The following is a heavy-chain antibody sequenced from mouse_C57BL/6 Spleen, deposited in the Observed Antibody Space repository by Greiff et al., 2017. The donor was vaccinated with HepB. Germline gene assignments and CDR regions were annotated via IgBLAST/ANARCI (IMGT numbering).Heavy chain of an antibody. CDR2: INPNNGGT. J-gene: IGHJ4*01. CDR3: ARYDGYYPSYAMDY. CDR1: GYTFTDYN. V-gene: IGHV1-18*01. D-gene: IGHD2-3*01. Sequence: VQLQQSGPELVKPGASVKIPCKASGYTFTDYNMDWVKQSHGKSLEWIGDINPNNGGTIYNQKFKGKATLTVDKSSSTAYMELRSLTSEDTAVYYCARYDGYYPSYAMDYWGQETSVTVSS.